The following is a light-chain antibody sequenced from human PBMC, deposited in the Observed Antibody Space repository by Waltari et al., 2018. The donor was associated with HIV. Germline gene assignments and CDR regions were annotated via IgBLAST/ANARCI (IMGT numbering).Light chain of an antibody. J-gene: IGLJ3*02. CDR2: DNN. Sequence: QSVLTQPPSVSAAPGQKVTISCSGSSSNIGNNFVSWYQQLPGTAPKLLMYDNNKRPSGIPDRFSGSKSGTSATLGITGLQTGDEADYYCGTWDSSLSVWVFGGGTNLTVL. CDR1: SSNIGNNF. V-gene: IGLV1-51*01. CDR3: GTWDSSLSVWV.